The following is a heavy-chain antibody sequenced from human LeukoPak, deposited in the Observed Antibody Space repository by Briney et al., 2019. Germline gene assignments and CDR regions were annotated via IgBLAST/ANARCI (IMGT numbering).Heavy chain of an antibody. J-gene: IGHJ6*02. CDR2: ISVYNGNT. CDR3: ARGHREDAYYDFWSGYYRDYGMDV. CDR1: GYTFTTYG. Sequence: ASVKVSCKASGYTFTTYGISWVRQAPGQGLEWLGRISVYNGNTNYAQKLQGRVTMTTDTSTSTAYMELRSLRSDDTAVYYCARGHREDAYYDFWSGYYRDYGMDVWGQGTTVTVSS. V-gene: IGHV1-18*01. D-gene: IGHD3-3*01.